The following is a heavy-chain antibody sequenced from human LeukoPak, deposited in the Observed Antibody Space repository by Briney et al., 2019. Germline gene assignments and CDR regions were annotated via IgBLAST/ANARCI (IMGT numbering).Heavy chain of an antibody. Sequence: GASVKVSCXASGGTFSNYAISWVRQAHGQGLEWMGGIIPIFGTANYAQRFQGRVTITTDESTSTAYLELSSLRSEDTAVYYCARGGLSDVIDYWGQGTLVTVSS. CDR1: GGTFSNYA. CDR3: ARGGLSDVIDY. CDR2: IIPIFGTA. J-gene: IGHJ4*02. D-gene: IGHD3-16*02. V-gene: IGHV1-69*05.